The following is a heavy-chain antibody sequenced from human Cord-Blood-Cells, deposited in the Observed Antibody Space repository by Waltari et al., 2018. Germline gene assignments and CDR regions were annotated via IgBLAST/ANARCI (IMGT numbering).Heavy chain of an antibody. V-gene: IGHV3-30*18. J-gene: IGHJ4*02. CDR3: AKDTAYYGSGSYYDY. Sequence: QVQLVESGGGVFQPGSPLRLSCAASGFTFSSYVMQWVRPGPGKGLEWVAVISYDGSNKYYADSVKGRFTISRDNSKNTLYLQMNSLRAEDTAVYYCAKDTAYYGSGSYYDYWGQGTLVNVSS. CDR1: GFTFSSYV. D-gene: IGHD3-10*01. CDR2: ISYDGSNK.